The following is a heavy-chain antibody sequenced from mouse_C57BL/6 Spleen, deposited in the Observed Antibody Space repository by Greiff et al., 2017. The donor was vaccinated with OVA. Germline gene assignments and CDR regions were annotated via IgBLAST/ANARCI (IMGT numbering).Heavy chain of an antibody. CDR3: ARKGGAQATGFDY. CDR1: GYTFTSYW. D-gene: IGHD3-2*02. J-gene: IGHJ2*01. V-gene: IGHV1-52*01. Sequence: QVQLQQPGAELVRPGSSVTLSCKASGYTFTSYWMHWVKQRPIQGLEWIGNIDPSDSETHYNQKFKDKATLTVDKSSSTAYMQLSSLTSEDSAVYYCARKGGAQATGFDYWGQGTTLTVSS. CDR2: IDPSDSET.